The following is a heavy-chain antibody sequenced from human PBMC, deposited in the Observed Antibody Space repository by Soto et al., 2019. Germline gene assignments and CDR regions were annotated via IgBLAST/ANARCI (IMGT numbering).Heavy chain of an antibody. Sequence: QVQLQESGPGLVKPSQTLSLTCTVSGGSISSGGYYWSCIRQHPGKGLEWIGYIYYSGSTYYNPSVKSRVTISVDTSKNQFSLKLSSVTAADTAVYYCARDLGDKYYFDYWGQGTLVTVSS. V-gene: IGHV4-31*03. CDR3: ARDLGDKYYFDY. J-gene: IGHJ4*02. CDR2: IYYSGST. D-gene: IGHD3-10*01. CDR1: GGSISSGGYY.